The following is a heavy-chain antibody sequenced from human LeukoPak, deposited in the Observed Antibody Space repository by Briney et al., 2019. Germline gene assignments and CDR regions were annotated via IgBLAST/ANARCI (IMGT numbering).Heavy chain of an antibody. J-gene: IGHJ4*02. CDR2: INVGNGDT. V-gene: IGHV1-3*01. D-gene: IGHD2-21*02. CDR3: ARKNYGDRHPYDY. Sequence: GASVTVSCKASGYNFITYAMHWVRQAPGQGLEWMGYINVGNGDTKYSQKFQGRVTFTRGTSASIAYMELSSLTSEDTAIYYCARKNYGDRHPYDYWGQGTLVTVSS. CDR1: GYNFITYA.